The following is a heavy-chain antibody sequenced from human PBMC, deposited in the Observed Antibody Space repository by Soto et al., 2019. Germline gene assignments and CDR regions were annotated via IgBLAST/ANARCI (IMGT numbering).Heavy chain of an antibody. Sequence: SETVSLTCTVSGGSISSSSYYWGWIRQPPGKGLEWIGSIYYSGSTYYNPSLKSRVTISVDTSKNQFSLKLSSVTAADTAVYYCARHVEYGCSGGYAHNRFDPWAQGTPVTVSS. CDR2: IYYSGST. J-gene: IGHJ5*02. V-gene: IGHV4-39*01. CDR1: GGSISSSSYY. CDR3: ARHVEYGCSGGYAHNRFDP. D-gene: IGHD6-19*01.